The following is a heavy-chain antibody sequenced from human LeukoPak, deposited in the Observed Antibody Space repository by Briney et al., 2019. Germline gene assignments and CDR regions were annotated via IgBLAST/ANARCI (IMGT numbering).Heavy chain of an antibody. J-gene: IGHJ3*02. Sequence: ASVKVSCKASGYTFTGYYMHWVRQAPGQGREWMGWINPNSGGTNYAQKFQGWVTMTRDTSISTAYMELSRLRSDDTAVYYCARGGHSSNDAFDIWGQGTMVTVSS. CDR3: ARGGHSSNDAFDI. V-gene: IGHV1-2*04. CDR2: INPNSGGT. D-gene: IGHD6-13*01. CDR1: GYTFTGYY.